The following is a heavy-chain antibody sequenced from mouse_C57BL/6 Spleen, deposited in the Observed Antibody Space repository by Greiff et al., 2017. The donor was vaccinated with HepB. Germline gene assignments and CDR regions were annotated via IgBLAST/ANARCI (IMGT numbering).Heavy chain of an antibody. Sequence: EVQLQQSGPVLVKPGASVKMSCKASGYTFTDYYMNWVKQSHGKSLEWIGVINPYNGGTSYNQKFKGKATLTVDKSSSTAYMELNSLTSEDSAVYYCARRDYYGNYAMDYWGQGTSVTVSS. J-gene: IGHJ4*01. CDR1: GYTFTDYY. CDR3: ARRDYYGNYAMDY. CDR2: INPYNGGT. D-gene: IGHD1-1*01. V-gene: IGHV1-19*01.